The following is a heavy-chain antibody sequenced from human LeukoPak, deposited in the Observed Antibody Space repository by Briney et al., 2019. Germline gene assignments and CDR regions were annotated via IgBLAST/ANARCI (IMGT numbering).Heavy chain of an antibody. CDR3: AKGLRYLDAFDI. CDR2: ISGSGGST. CDR1: GFTFSIYD. J-gene: IGHJ3*02. D-gene: IGHD3-9*01. V-gene: IGHV3-23*01. Sequence: GGSLRLPCAASGFTFSIYDMSWVRQAPGKGLEWVSAISGSGGSTYYADSVRGRFTISRDNSKNTLYLQMNSLRAEDTAVYYCAKGLRYLDAFDIWGQGTMVTVSS.